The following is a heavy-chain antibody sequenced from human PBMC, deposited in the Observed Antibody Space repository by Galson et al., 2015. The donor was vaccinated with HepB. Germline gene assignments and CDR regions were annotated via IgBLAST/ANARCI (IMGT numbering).Heavy chain of an antibody. CDR2: IYSGGST. J-gene: IGHJ4*02. CDR1: GFTVSSNY. Sequence: SLRLSCAASGFTVSSNYMSWVRQAPGKGLEWVSVIYSGGSTYYADSVKGRFIISRDNSKNTLYLQMNSLRAEDTAVYYCARGYDFWSGYPGWGQGTLVTVSS. D-gene: IGHD3-3*01. CDR3: ARGYDFWSGYPG. V-gene: IGHV3-66*01.